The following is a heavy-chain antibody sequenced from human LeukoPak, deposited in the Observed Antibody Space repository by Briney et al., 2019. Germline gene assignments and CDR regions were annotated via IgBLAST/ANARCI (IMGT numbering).Heavy chain of an antibody. CDR3: ARGKRYYDYVWGSYRRPAAYFDY. J-gene: IGHJ4*02. CDR2: IYYSGST. D-gene: IGHD3-16*02. V-gene: IGHV4-39*01. CDR1: GGSISSSSYY. Sequence: SETLSLTCTVSGGSISSSSYYWGWIRQPPGKGLEWIGSIYYSGSTYYNPSLKSRVTISVDTSKNQFSLKLSSVTAADTAVYYCARGKRYYDYVWGSYRRPAAYFDYWGQGTLVTVSA.